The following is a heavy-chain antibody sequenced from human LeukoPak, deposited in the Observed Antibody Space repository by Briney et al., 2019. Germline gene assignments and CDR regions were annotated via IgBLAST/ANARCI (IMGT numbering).Heavy chain of an antibody. CDR1: GGSVSSGSYY. D-gene: IGHD4-23*01. V-gene: IGHV4-61*01. Sequence: SETLSLTCTVSGGSVSSGSYYWSWIRQPPGKGLEWIGYIYYSGSTNYNPSLKSRVTISVDRSKNQFSLKLSSVTAADTAVYYCARVVTPDNWFDPWGQGTLVTVSS. CDR3: ARVVTPDNWFDP. CDR2: IYYSGST. J-gene: IGHJ5*02.